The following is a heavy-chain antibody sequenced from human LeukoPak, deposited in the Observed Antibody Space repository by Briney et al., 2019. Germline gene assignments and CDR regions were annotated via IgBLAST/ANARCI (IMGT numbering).Heavy chain of an antibody. V-gene: IGHV3-21*01. J-gene: IGHJ4*02. Sequence: GGSLRLSCAASGFTFSIYNMNWVRQAPGKGLEWVSLISSSSGYIYYTDSVKGRFTISRDNAKNTLYPQMNSLRAEDSAVYYCTRGSEWEPLYYFDYWGQGSLVTVSS. CDR1: GFTFSIYN. CDR3: TRGSEWEPLYYFDY. D-gene: IGHD1-26*01. CDR2: ISSSSGYI.